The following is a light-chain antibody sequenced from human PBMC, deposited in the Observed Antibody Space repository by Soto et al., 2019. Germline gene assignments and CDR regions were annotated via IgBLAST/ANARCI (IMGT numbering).Light chain of an antibody. CDR3: QTFDSSLTISWV. CDR2: GDS. CDR1: SSNIGRGYD. V-gene: IGLV1-40*01. J-gene: IGLJ3*02. Sequence: QSVLTQPPSVSGAPGQRVTISCTGSSSNIGRGYDVHWYQQFPGSPPRLLLSGDSNRPSGVPDRFSGSRSGTSASLAITGLQAEDEADYYCQTFDSSLTISWVFGGGTKLTVL.